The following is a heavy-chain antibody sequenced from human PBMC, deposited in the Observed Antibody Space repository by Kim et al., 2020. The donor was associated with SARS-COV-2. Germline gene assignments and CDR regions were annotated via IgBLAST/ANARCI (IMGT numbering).Heavy chain of an antibody. J-gene: IGHJ4*02. Sequence: GGSLRLSCVASGFTFSNFWMDWVRQTPGKGLEWVANIRGDASEKNYLDSVKCRFTVSRDNVKNSVYLQMNSLRAEDTAIYYCATLKYFWGQGILVTVSS. CDR2: IRGDASEK. CDR1: GFTFSNFW. CDR3: ATLKYF. V-gene: IGHV3-7*01.